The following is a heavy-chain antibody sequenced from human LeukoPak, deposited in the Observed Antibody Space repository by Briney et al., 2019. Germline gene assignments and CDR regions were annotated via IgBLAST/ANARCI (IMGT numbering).Heavy chain of an antibody. D-gene: IGHD3-10*01. CDR3: TTYGSGSYYNSGGPDY. J-gene: IGHJ4*02. V-gene: IGHV3-21*01. CDR2: ISSSSSYI. Sequence: PGGSLRLSCAASGFTFSTNIMNWVRQAPGKGLEWVSSISSSSSYIYYADSVKGRFTISRDNAKNSLYLQMNSLRAEDTAVYYCTTYGSGSYYNSGGPDYWGQGTLVTVSS. CDR1: GFTFSTNI.